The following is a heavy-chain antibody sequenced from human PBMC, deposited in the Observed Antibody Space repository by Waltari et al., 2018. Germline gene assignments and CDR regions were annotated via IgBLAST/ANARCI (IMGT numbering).Heavy chain of an antibody. D-gene: IGHD1-26*01. J-gene: IGHJ4*02. CDR2: IYYTGNA. V-gene: IGHV4-39*02. CDR1: GGSVSTGTNY. Sequence: QLQLQESGPGLVKPSETLSLTCTVSGGSVSTGTNYWGWIRQPPGKGLGGIGTIYYTGNAYNNPALKSRTTMSVDTCRTKFSLKLTSLADADTAVYYCARELAAGGATGYWGQGTLVTVSS. CDR3: ARELAAGGATGY.